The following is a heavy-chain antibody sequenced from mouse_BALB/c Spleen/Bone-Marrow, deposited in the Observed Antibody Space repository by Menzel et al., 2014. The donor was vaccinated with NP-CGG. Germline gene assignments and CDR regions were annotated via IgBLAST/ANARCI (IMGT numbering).Heavy chain of an antibody. J-gene: IGHJ4*01. CDR1: GFNIKDTY. Sequence: VQLKQSGAELVKPGASVKLSCTASGFNIKDTYMHWVKQRPEQGLEWIGRIDPANGNTKYDPKFQGKATITADTSSNTACLQLSSLTSEDTAVYYCARSRDYGSSYYAMDYWGQGTSVTVSS. V-gene: IGHV14-3*02. D-gene: IGHD1-1*01. CDR2: IDPANGNT. CDR3: ARSRDYGSSYYAMDY.